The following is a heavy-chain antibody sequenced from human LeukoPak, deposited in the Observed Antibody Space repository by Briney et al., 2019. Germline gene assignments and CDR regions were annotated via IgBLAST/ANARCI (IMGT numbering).Heavy chain of an antibody. D-gene: IGHD6-19*01. CDR3: ARAEIAVTGTLDP. CDR1: GDSISNYY. J-gene: IGHJ5*02. V-gene: IGHV4-59*01. CDR2: MYNRGST. Sequence: PSETLSLACTVSGDSISNYYWSWIRQSPGKELEWIGYMYNRGSTIYNPSLKSRVTISTDTSKNQFSLRLTSVTAADTAVYYCARAEIAVTGTLDPWGQGTLITVSS.